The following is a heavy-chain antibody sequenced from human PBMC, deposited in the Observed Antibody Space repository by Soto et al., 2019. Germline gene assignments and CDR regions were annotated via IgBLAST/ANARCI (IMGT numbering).Heavy chain of an antibody. Sequence: QLQLQESGPGLVKPSETLSLTCTVSGGSISSSSYYWGWIRQPPGKGLEWIGSIYYSGSTYYNPSLKSRVTISVDTSKNQFSLKLSSVTATDTAVYYCARRKRGYQLGFDPWGHGTLVTVSS. CDR1: GGSISSSSYY. CDR3: ARRKRGYQLGFDP. V-gene: IGHV4-39*01. CDR2: IYYSGST. J-gene: IGHJ5*02. D-gene: IGHD2-2*01.